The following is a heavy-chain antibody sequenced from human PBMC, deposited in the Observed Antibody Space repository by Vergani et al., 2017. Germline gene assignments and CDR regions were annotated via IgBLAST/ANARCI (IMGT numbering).Heavy chain of an antibody. D-gene: IGHD3-10*01. CDR2: INDSGST. CDR1: GGSFSGNY. V-gene: IGHV4-34*01. CDR3: ARGLFSPMVRGVIDDY. J-gene: IGHJ4*02. Sequence: QLQLQESGPGLVKPSETLSLTCAVYGGSFSGNYWSWIRQPPGKGLEWIGEINDSGSTNYNPSLKSRVTISVDTSKNQFSLKLSSVTAADTAVYYCARGLFSPMVRGVIDDYWGQGTLVTVSS.